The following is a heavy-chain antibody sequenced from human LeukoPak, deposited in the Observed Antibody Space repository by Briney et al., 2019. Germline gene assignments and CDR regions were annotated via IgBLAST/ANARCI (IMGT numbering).Heavy chain of an antibody. CDR3: ARDTARIQLWLPASGAFDI. D-gene: IGHD5-18*01. V-gene: IGHV3-21*01. CDR2: ISSSSSYI. CDR1: GFTFSSYS. Sequence: KPGGSLRLSCAASGFTFSSYSMNWVRQAPGKGLEWVSSISSSSSYIYYADSVKGRFTISRDNAKNSLYLQMNSLRAEDTAVYYCARDTARIQLWLPASGAFDIWGQGTMVTVSS. J-gene: IGHJ3*02.